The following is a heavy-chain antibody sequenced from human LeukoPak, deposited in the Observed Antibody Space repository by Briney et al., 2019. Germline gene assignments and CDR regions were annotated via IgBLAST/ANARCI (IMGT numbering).Heavy chain of an antibody. J-gene: IGHJ4*02. CDR3: AREDYGEGHPIDY. V-gene: IGHV3-30-3*01. CDR2: ISYDGSNK. CDR1: GFTFSSYA. D-gene: IGHD4-17*01. Sequence: GRSLRLSCAASGFTFSSYAMHWVRQAPGKGLEWVAVISYDGSNKYYADSVKGRFTISRDNSKNTLYLQMNSPRAEDTAVYYCAREDYGEGHPIDYWGQGTLVTVSS.